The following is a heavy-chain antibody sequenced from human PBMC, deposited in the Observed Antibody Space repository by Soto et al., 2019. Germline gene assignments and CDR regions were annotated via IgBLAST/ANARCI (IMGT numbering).Heavy chain of an antibody. D-gene: IGHD6-6*01. Sequence: SETLSLTCAVSGYSISSGYYWGWIRQPPGKGLEWIGYIYYSGSTNYNPSLKSRVTISVDTSKNQFSLNLRSMSPADTAVYYCARVGGLAARTFDYWGPGTLVTVSS. CDR2: IYYSGST. V-gene: IGHV4-61*01. CDR3: ARVGGLAARTFDY. CDR1: GYSISSGYY. J-gene: IGHJ4*02.